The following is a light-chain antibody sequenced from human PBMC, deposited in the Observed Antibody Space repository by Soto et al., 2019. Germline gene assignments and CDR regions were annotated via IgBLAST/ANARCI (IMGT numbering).Light chain of an antibody. CDR1: HSVSSSY. V-gene: IGKV3-20*01. Sequence: PGVRLRLSFRSSHSVSSSYLAWYQQKPGQAPRLLIYDASTRATGIPDRFSGSGSGTDFTLTISRLEPEDFAVYYCQQYGSPPRTFGQGTKVDI. J-gene: IGKJ2*01. CDR2: DAS. CDR3: QQYGSPPRT.